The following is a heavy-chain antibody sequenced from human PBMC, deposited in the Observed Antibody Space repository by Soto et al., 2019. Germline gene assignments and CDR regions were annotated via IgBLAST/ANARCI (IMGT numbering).Heavy chain of an antibody. J-gene: IGHJ3*02. CDR3: ARPTNYYDSSGYLVNDAFDI. CDR2: IWYDGSNK. Sequence: GGSLRLSCAASGFTFSSYGMHWVRQAPGKGLEWVAVIWYDGSNKYYADSVKGRFTISRDNSKNTLYLQMNSLRAEDTAVYYCARPTNYYDSSGYLVNDAFDIWGQGTMVTVSS. D-gene: IGHD3-22*01. CDR1: GFTFSSYG. V-gene: IGHV3-33*01.